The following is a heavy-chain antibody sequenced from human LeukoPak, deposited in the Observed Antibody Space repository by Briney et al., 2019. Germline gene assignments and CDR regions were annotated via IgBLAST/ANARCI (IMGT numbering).Heavy chain of an antibody. CDR2: INWNGGST. CDR3: AKDIGSGWPAYYYYGMDV. V-gene: IGHV3-20*04. Sequence: GGSLRLSCAASGFTFDDYGMSWVRQAPGKGLEWVSGINWNGGSTGYADSVKGRFTISRDNAKNSLYLQMNSLRAEDTALYYCAKDIGSGWPAYYYYGMDVWGQGTTVTVSS. J-gene: IGHJ6*02. D-gene: IGHD6-19*01. CDR1: GFTFDDYG.